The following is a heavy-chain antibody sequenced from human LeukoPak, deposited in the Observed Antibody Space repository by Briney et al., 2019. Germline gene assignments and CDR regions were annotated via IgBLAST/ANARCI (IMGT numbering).Heavy chain of an antibody. CDR3: ARVSREYSYGN. CDR1: GYTFTGYY. D-gene: IGHD5-18*01. Sequence: ASVKVSCKASGYTFTGYYMHWVRQAPGQGLEWMGIINPSGGSTSYAQKFQGRVTMTTDTSTSTAYMELRSLRSDDTAVYYCARVSREYSYGNWGQGTLVTVSS. CDR2: INPSGGST. V-gene: IGHV1-46*01. J-gene: IGHJ4*02.